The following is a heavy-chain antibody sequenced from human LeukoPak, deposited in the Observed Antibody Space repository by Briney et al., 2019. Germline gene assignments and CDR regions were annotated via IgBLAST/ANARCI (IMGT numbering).Heavy chain of an antibody. Sequence: PGGSLRLSCAASGFTFSSYWMSWVRQAPGKGLEWVANIKQDGSEKYYVDSVKGRFTISRDNAKNSLYPQMNSLRAEDTAVYYCARDTPKYYYDSSGYYPAEYFQHWGQGTLVTVSS. CDR1: GFTFSSYW. CDR2: IKQDGSEK. J-gene: IGHJ1*01. CDR3: ARDTPKYYYDSSGYYPAEYFQH. D-gene: IGHD3-22*01. V-gene: IGHV3-7*01.